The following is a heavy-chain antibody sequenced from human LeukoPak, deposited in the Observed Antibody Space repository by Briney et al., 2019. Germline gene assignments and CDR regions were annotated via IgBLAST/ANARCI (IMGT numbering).Heavy chain of an antibody. CDR2: ISGDGAST. D-gene: IGHD3-10*01. V-gene: IGHV3-23*01. CDR3: AKDSYVSGRPLHTFDV. J-gene: IGHJ3*01. CDR1: GFTFAIHA. Sequence: GSLRLSCAASGFTFAIHAMTWVRQAPGKGLEWVSGISGDGASTHYAESVKGQFTISRDNSQNTLFLQMNSLRVEDTAIYYCAKDSYVSGRPLHTFDVWGQGTMVTVSS.